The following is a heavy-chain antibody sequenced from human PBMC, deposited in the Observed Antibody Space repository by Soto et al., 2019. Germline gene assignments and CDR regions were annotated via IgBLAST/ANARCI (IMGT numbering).Heavy chain of an antibody. CDR2: INHSGST. J-gene: IGHJ3*02. V-gene: IGHV4-34*01. CDR3: ARVYGIAAAGTRDAFDI. Sequence: SETLSLTCAVYGGSFSGYYWSWIRQPPGKGLEWIGEINHSGSTNYNPSLKSRVTISVDTSKNQFSLKLSSVTAADTAVYYCARVYGIAAAGTRDAFDIWGQGTMVTVSS. CDR1: GGSFSGYY. D-gene: IGHD6-13*01.